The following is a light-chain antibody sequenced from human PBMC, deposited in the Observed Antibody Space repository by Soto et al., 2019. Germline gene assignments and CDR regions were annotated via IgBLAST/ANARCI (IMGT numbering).Light chain of an antibody. J-gene: IGLJ3*02. CDR3: CSYTSSAIWV. CDR1: SSDVGNYDY. CDR2: NVN. Sequence: QSALIQPPSVSGSPGQSVTISCTGTSSDVGNYDYVSWYQQHPGTVPKPMIYNVNTQPSGVPDRFSGSKSGNTASMTISGLQAEDEADYYCCSYTSSAIWVFGGGTKLTVL. V-gene: IGLV2-11*01.